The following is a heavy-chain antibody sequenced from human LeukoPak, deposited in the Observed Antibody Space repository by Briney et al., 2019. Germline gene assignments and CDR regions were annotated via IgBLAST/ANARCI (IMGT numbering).Heavy chain of an antibody. CDR1: GGSFSAYY. CDR2: INHDGST. Sequence: SETLSLTCAVYGGSFSAYYWTGIRQPPGKGLEGIGEINHDGSTNYYPSVTSRVTISIDPAKNQFSLKMSSVTAADTDVYCCARYLDYGGNSRVFQHWGQGTLVTVSS. J-gene: IGHJ1*01. V-gene: IGHV4-34*01. D-gene: IGHD4-23*01. CDR3: ARYLDYGGNSRVFQH.